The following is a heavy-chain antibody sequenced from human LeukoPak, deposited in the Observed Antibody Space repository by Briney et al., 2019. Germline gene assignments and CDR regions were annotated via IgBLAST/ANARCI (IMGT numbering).Heavy chain of an antibody. CDR3: ARPLYSSSWYGY. J-gene: IGHJ4*02. V-gene: IGHV1-2*02. CDR2: INPNSGGT. CDR1: GYTFTGYY. D-gene: IGHD6-13*01. Sequence: ASVKVSCKASGYTFTGYYMHWVRQALGQGLEWMGWINPNSGGTNYAQKFQGRVTMTRDTSISTAYMELSRLRSDDTAVYYCARPLYSSSWYGYWGQGTLVTVSS.